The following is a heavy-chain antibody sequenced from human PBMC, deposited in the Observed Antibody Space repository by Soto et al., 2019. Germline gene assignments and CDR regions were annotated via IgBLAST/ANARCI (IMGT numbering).Heavy chain of an antibody. V-gene: IGHV3-7*01. CDR3: ASARYCSSTSGPAPVWFDP. J-gene: IGHJ5*02. Sequence: GGSLRLSCAASGFTFSSYWMSWVRQAPGKGLEWVANIKQDGSEKYYVDSVKGRFTISRDNAKNSLYLQMNSLRAEDTAVYYCASARYCSSTSGPAPVWFDPWGQGTLVTVSS. CDR2: IKQDGSEK. CDR1: GFTFSSYW. D-gene: IGHD2-2*01.